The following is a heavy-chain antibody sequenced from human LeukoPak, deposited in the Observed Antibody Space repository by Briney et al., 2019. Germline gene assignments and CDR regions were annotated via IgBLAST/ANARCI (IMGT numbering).Heavy chain of an antibody. V-gene: IGHV3-30*02. Sequence: GGSLRLSCAASGFTFSSYGMHWVRQAPGKGLEWVAFIRYDGSNKYYADSVKGRFTISRDNAKNSLYLQMNSLRAEDTAVYYCARDRGYSYGFQVYYYMDVWGKGTTITVSS. J-gene: IGHJ6*03. CDR1: GFTFSSYG. CDR3: ARDRGYSYGFQVYYYMDV. D-gene: IGHD5-18*01. CDR2: IRYDGSNK.